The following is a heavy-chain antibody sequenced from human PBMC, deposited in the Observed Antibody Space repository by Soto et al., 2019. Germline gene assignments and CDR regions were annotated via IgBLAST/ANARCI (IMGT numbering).Heavy chain of an antibody. CDR2: IYNGGST. CDR1: GGSISHVYYY. V-gene: IGHV4-30-4*01. CDR3: ATGPSGEKGAS. D-gene: IGHD7-27*01. J-gene: IGHJ5*02. Sequence: QVQLQESGPGLLKPSQTLSLTCAVSGGSISHVYYYWSWIRQLPDKGLEWIGHIYNGGSTYNNPSFTVQVIITVGTARSHFPLQLTTVRAADTAHCYSATGPSGEKGASWGQRILVTVSS.